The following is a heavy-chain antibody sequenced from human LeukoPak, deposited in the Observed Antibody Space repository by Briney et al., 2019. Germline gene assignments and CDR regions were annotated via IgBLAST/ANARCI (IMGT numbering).Heavy chain of an antibody. CDR2: ISYDGSNK. CDR3: AKALAAAVDY. J-gene: IGHJ4*02. D-gene: IGHD6-13*01. Sequence: GGSLRFSCAASGFTFSSYGIHWVRQAPGKGLEWVAVISYDGSNKYYADSVKGRFTISRDNSKNTLYLQMNSLRAEDTAVYYCAKALAAAVDYWGQGTLVTVSS. V-gene: IGHV3-30*18. CDR1: GFTFSSYG.